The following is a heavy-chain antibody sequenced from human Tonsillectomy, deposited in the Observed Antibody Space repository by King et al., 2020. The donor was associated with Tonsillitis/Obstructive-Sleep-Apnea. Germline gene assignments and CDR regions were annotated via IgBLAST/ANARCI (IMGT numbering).Heavy chain of an antibody. Sequence: QLVQSGAEVKKPGSSVKVSCKASGGTFNTYAISWVRQAPGQGLEWMGGIIPIFGTGNYAQKFQGRVTITADESTSTAYMELSSLRSEDTAVYYWAGGGERVGPAATRSYYYFYMDVWGKGTTVTVSS. CDR2: IIPIFGTG. D-gene: IGHD2-2*01. J-gene: IGHJ6*03. CDR1: GGTFNTYA. CDR3: AGGGERVGPAATRSYYYFYMDV. V-gene: IGHV1-69*01.